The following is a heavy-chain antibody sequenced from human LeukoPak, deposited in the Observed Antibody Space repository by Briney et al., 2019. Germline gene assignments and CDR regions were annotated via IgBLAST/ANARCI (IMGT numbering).Heavy chain of an antibody. V-gene: IGHV3-7*04. CDR1: GFTFISYW. J-gene: IGHJ5*02. CDR3: ARDSTGTVLDL. Sequence: PAGGSLRLSCVASGFTFISYWMTWVRQAPGKGLEWVAQISQDGAESYSVDSVRGRFTISRDNAKNSVYLQMNSLRPEDTAVYYCARDSTGTVLDLWGQGTLVTVSS. D-gene: IGHD1-1*01. CDR2: ISQDGAES.